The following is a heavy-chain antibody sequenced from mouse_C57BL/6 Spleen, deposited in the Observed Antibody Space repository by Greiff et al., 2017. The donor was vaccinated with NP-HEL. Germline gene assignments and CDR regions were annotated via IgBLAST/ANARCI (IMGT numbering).Heavy chain of an antibody. V-gene: IGHV5-17*01. CDR2: ISSGSSTI. CDR3: ARSSGLRRGNYFDY. Sequence: EVKLVESGGGLVKPGGSLKLSCAASGFTFSDYGMHWVRQAPEKGLEWVAYISSGSSTIYYADTVKGRFTISRDNAKNTLFLQMTSLRSEDTAMYYCARSSGLRRGNYFDYWGQGTTLTVSS. J-gene: IGHJ2*01. CDR1: GFTFSDYG. D-gene: IGHD2-4*01.